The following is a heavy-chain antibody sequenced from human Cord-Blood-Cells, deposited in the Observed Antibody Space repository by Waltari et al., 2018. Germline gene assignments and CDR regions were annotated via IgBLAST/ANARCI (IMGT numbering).Heavy chain of an antibody. CDR3: AREWMEWELPHFDY. V-gene: IGHV1-3*01. D-gene: IGHD1-26*01. Sequence: QVQLVQSGAEVKKPGASVKVSCKASGYTFTSYAMHWVRQAPGQRLEWMGWINAGNGNTKYSQKFQGRVTITRDTSASTAYMELSSPRSEDTAVYYCAREWMEWELPHFDYWGQGTLVTVSS. CDR2: INAGNGNT. CDR1: GYTFTSYA. J-gene: IGHJ4*02.